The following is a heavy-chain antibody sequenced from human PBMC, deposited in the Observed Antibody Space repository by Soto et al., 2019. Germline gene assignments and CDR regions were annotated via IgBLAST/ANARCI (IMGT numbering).Heavy chain of an antibody. Sequence: QLQLQESGPGLVKPSETLSLTCTVSGDSISSSSYYWGWIRQPPGKGLEWIGNINYSGSTYYNPSLPSSVTTSADTSKNQFSLTLSSVIDADTAVSYCARLPGHCTSTSCYDSSVMDVWGQGTTVTVSS. CDR2: INYSGST. D-gene: IGHD2-2*01. CDR1: GDSISSSSYY. V-gene: IGHV4-39*01. J-gene: IGHJ6*02. CDR3: ARLPGHCTSTSCYDSSVMDV.